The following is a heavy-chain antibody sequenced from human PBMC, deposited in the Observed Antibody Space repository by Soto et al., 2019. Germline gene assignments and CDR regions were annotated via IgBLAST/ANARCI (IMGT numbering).Heavy chain of an antibody. CDR2: INHSGST. Sequence: QVQLQQWGAGLLKPSETLSLTCAVYGGSFSGYYWSWIRQPPGKGLEWIGEINHSGSTNYNPSLKSRVTISVDTAKNKFSLKLSSVTAADTAVYYCSIVDSSGYSPPYYYYYGMDVWGQVTTVTVSS. D-gene: IGHD3-22*01. J-gene: IGHJ6*02. CDR1: GGSFSGYY. CDR3: SIVDSSGYSPPYYYYYGMDV. V-gene: IGHV4-34*01.